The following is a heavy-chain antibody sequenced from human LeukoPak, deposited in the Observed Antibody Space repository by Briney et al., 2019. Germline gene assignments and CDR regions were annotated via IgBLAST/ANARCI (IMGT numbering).Heavy chain of an antibody. J-gene: IGHJ6*02. D-gene: IGHD1-1*01. CDR1: GFTFSSYS. Sequence: AGGSLRLSCAASGFTFSSYSMNWVRQAPGKGLEWVSYISSSSSTIYYADSVKGRFTISRDNAKNSLYLQMNSLRAEDTAVYYCARDPTGIGSWPTYYYYYYGMDVWGQGTTVTVSS. V-gene: IGHV3-48*01. CDR3: ARDPTGIGSWPTYYYYYYGMDV. CDR2: ISSSSSTI.